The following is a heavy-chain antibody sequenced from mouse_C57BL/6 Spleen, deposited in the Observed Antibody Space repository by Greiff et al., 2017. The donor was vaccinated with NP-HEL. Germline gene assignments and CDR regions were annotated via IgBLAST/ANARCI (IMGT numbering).Heavy chain of an antibody. V-gene: IGHV1-52*01. J-gene: IGHJ4*01. Sequence: QVQLQQPGAELVRPGSSVKLSCKASGYTFTSYWMHWVKQRPIQGLEWIGNIDPSDSETHYNQKFKDKATLTVDKSSSTAYMQLSSLTSEDSAVYYWARGAITTVYYYAMDYWGQGTSVTVSS. CDR2: IDPSDSET. CDR1: GYTFTSYW. D-gene: IGHD1-1*01. CDR3: ARGAITTVYYYAMDY.